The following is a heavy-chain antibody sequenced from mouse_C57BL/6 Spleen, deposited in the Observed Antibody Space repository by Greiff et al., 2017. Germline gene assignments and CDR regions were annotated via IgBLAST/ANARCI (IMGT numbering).Heavy chain of an antibody. CDR3: ARVLGLDYAMDY. V-gene: IGHV3-6*01. Sequence: EVQRVESGPGLVKPSQSLSLTCSVTGYSITSGYYWNWIRQFPGNKLEWMGYISYDGSNNYNPSLKNRISITRDTSKNQFFLKLNSVTTEDTATYYCARVLGLDYAMDYWGQGTSVTVSS. CDR2: ISYDGSN. J-gene: IGHJ4*01. D-gene: IGHD3-3*01. CDR1: GYSITSGYY.